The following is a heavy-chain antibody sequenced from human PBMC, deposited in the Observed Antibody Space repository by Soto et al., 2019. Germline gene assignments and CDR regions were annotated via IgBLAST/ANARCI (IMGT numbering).Heavy chain of an antibody. D-gene: IGHD2-15*01. CDR3: ARDSGLDMDTAMVAVSCSGGSCYPGGFDP. CDR2: IYYSGST. CDR1: GGSVSSGSYY. J-gene: IGHJ5*02. Sequence: SQTLSLTCTVSGGSVSSGSYYWSWIRQPPGKGLEWIGYIYYSGSTNYNPSLKSRVTISVDTSKNQFSLKLSSVTAADTAVYYCARDSGLDMDTAMVAVSCSGGSCYPGGFDPWGQGTLVTVSS. V-gene: IGHV4-61*01.